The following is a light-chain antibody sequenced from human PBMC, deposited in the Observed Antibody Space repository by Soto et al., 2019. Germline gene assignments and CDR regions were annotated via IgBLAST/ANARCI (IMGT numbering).Light chain of an antibody. V-gene: IGLV2-8*01. CDR3: YSYAGRNIWV. J-gene: IGLJ3*02. Sequence: QSALAQPPSASGSPGQSVTISCTGSGSDIGAYNFVSWYQQHPGKAPTLMIFGVTERPSGVPDRFSGSKSGNTASLTVSGLQADDEAVYYCYSYAGRNIWVFGGGTKLTVL. CDR2: GVT. CDR1: GSDIGAYNF.